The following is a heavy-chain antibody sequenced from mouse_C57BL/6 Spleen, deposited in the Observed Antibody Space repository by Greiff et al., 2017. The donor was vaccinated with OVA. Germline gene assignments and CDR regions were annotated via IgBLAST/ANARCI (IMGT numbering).Heavy chain of an antibody. Sequence: QVQLQQPGAELVKPGASVKLSCKASGYTFTSYCMHWVKQRPGQGLEWIGMIHPNSGSTNYNEKFKSKATLTVDKSSSTAYMQLSSLTSEDSAVYYCARSGGNNFFAYWGQGTLVTVSA. CDR3: ARSGGNNFFAY. J-gene: IGHJ3*01. D-gene: IGHD2-1*01. CDR1: GYTFTSYC. CDR2: IHPNSGST. V-gene: IGHV1-64*01.